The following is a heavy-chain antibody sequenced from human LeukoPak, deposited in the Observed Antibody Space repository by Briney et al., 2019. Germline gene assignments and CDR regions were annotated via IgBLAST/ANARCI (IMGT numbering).Heavy chain of an antibody. J-gene: IGHJ4*02. D-gene: IGHD1-26*01. CDR2: IYSGGST. CDR3: AKVRISGSYTDYFDY. V-gene: IGHV3-53*01. CDR1: GFTVSSNY. Sequence: PGGSLRLSCAASGFTVSSNYMSWVRQAPGKGLEWVSVIYSGGSTYYADSVKGRFTISRDNSKNTLYLQMNSLRAEDTAVYYCAKVRISGSYTDYFDYWGQGTLVTVSS.